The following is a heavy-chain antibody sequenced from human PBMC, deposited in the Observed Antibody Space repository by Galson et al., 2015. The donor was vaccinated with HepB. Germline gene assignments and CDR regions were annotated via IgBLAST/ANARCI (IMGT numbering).Heavy chain of an antibody. D-gene: IGHD3-10*01. Sequence: SLRLSCAASGFTFSTYGMHWVRQAPGKGLEWVAVIWYDGSTKYYAESMKGRFTISRDNSKNTLYLQMNSLRAEDTAVYYCARERVKTVKQFDYWGQGTLVTVS. V-gene: IGHV3-33*01. CDR1: GFTFSTYG. CDR2: IWYDGSTK. CDR3: ARERVKTVKQFDY. J-gene: IGHJ4*02.